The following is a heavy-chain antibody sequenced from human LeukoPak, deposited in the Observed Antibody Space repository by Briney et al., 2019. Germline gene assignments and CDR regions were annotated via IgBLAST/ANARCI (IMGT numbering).Heavy chain of an antibody. CDR2: IRYDGSNK. Sequence: GGSLRLSCAASGFTFSRYGMHWVRQAPGKGLEWVAFIRYDGSNKFYADSVKGRFTISRDNSKNTLYLQMNSLRPEDTAVYYCARLVTLAKDIVVVPRQDYWGQGTLVTVSS. D-gene: IGHD2-2*01. V-gene: IGHV3-30*02. CDR3: ARLVTLAKDIVVVPRQDY. CDR1: GFTFSRYG. J-gene: IGHJ4*02.